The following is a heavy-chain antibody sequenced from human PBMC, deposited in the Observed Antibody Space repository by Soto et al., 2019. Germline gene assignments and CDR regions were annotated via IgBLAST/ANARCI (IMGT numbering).Heavy chain of an antibody. D-gene: IGHD2-21*02. CDR2: TYYRSKWYN. CDR1: GDSVSSNSAA. CDR3: ARGAPHIVVVTPYYYYYGMDV. Sequence: SQTLSLTCAISGDSVSSNSAAWNWIRQSPSRGLEWLGRTYYRSKWYNDYAVSVKSRITINPDKSKNQFSLQRNSVTPEDTAVYYCARGAPHIVVVTPYYYYYGMDVWGQGTTVTVSS. V-gene: IGHV6-1*01. J-gene: IGHJ6*02.